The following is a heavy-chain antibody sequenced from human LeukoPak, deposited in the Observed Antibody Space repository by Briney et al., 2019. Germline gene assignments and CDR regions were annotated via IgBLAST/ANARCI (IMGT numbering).Heavy chain of an antibody. CDR2: IGTAGDT. J-gene: IGHJ3*02. Sequence: GGSLRLSCAACGFTFSSCDMHWVRQATGKGLEWLSGIGTAGDTYYPGSVKGQFIISRENAKNSLYLQMNSLRAGDTAVYYCVRDHNWVFDIWGQGTMVTVSS. V-gene: IGHV3-13*03. CDR3: VRDHNWVFDI. CDR1: GFTFSSCD. D-gene: IGHD3-16*01.